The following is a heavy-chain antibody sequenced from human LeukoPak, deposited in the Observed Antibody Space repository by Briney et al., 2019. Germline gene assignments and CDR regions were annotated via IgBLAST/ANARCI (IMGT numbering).Heavy chain of an antibody. V-gene: IGHV1-24*01. Sequence: ASVNVSCKVSGYTLTELSMDSLRQAPGKGLEWMGGFDPEDGETIYAQKFQGRVTMTEDTSTDTAYMELSSLRSEDTAVYYCATDPGAGTTAFLAFDIWGQGTMVTVSS. D-gene: IGHD1-1*01. J-gene: IGHJ3*02. CDR2: FDPEDGET. CDR1: GYTLTELS. CDR3: ATDPGAGTTAFLAFDI.